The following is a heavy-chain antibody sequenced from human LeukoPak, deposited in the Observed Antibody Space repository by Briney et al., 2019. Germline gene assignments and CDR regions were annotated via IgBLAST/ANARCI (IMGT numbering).Heavy chain of an antibody. J-gene: IGHJ4*02. CDR3: ARGGDTSNWYPGYFDY. D-gene: IGHD6-13*01. CDR1: GXTFSNYW. Sequence: PGGSLRLSCAASGXTFSNYWMHWVRQAPGKGQVWVSRIKSDGSSTRFADSVQGRFTISRDNGKNTVYLQMNSLRAEDTAVYYCARGGDTSNWYPGYFDYWGQGALVTVSS. CDR2: IKSDGSST. V-gene: IGHV3-74*01.